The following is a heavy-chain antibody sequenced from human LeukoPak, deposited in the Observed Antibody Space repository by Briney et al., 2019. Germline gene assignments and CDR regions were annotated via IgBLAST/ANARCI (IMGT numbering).Heavy chain of an antibody. V-gene: IGHV4-61*01. CDR1: GYSISSGYY. CDR3: ARGQSGWGEDWFDP. Sequence: SETLSLTCTVSGYSISSGYYRSWIRQPPGKGLEWIGYIYYSGSTNYNPSLKSRVTISVDTSKNQLSLKLSSVTAADTAVYYCARGQSGWGEDWFDPWGQGTLVTVSS. D-gene: IGHD3-16*01. J-gene: IGHJ5*02. CDR2: IYYSGST.